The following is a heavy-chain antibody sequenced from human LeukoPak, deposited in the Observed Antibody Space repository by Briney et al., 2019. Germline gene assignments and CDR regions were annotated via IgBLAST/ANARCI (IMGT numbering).Heavy chain of an antibody. D-gene: IGHD5/OR15-5a*01. Sequence: SQTLSLTCTVSGGSISSSSYYWGWIRQPPGKGLEWIGSFYYSGSTYYNPSLKSRVTISVDTSKSQFSLKLSSVTAADTAMYYCARQDGVYESHYWGQGTLVTVSS. V-gene: IGHV4-39*07. CDR1: GGSISSSSYY. J-gene: IGHJ4*02. CDR3: ARQDGVYESHY. CDR2: FYYSGST.